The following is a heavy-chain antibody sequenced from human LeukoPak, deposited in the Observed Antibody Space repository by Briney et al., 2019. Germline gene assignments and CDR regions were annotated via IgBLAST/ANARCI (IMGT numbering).Heavy chain of an antibody. D-gene: IGHD3-10*01. CDR3: ARDSRLLWFGELSPPDY. CDR1: GFTFSSYE. J-gene: IGHJ4*02. CDR2: ISSSGSTI. V-gene: IGHV3-48*03. Sequence: TGGSLRLSCAASGFTFSSYEMNWVRQAPGKGLEWVSYISSSGSTIYYADSVKGRFTISRDNAKNSLYLQMNSLRAEDTAVYYCARDSRLLWFGELSPPDYWGQGTLVTVSS.